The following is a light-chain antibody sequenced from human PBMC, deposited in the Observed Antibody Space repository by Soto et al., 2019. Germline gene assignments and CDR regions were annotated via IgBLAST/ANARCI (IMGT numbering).Light chain of an antibody. CDR1: RSVSSN. CDR3: QQYNRWTFT. V-gene: IGKV3D-15*01. J-gene: IGKJ3*01. Sequence: EILMTQSPATLSVSPGERATLSCRASRSVSSNLAWYQQKPGQAPRLLFFGASIRATGLPDRLSGSGSGTELTLTISSLKYGDFEVYYCQQYNRWTFTFGPGTKVDIK. CDR2: GAS.